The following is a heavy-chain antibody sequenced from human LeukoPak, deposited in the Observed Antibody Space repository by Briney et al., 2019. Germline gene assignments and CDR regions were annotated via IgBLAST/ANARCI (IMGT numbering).Heavy chain of an antibody. CDR2: IIPIFGTA. V-gene: IGHV1-69*05. CDR3: ARSPGLALNWYIDL. CDR1: GGTFSSYA. Sequence: SVTVSCKASGGTFSSYAISWVRQAPGQGLEWMGGIIPIFGTANYAQKFQGRVAITTDESTSTAYMELSSLRSEDTAVYYCARSPGLALNWYIDLWGRGTLVTVSS. D-gene: IGHD2-15*01. J-gene: IGHJ2*01.